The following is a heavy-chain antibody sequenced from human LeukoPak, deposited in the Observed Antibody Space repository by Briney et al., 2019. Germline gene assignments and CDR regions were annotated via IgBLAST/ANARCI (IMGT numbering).Heavy chain of an antibody. Sequence: GASVKVSCKASGYTFTAYYMHWVRQAPGQGLEWMGWINPNSGGTNYAQKFQGRVTMTRDTSISTAYMELSRLRSDDTAVYYCARDIAGYCSGGSCYSGNFDYWGQGTLVTVSS. CDR2: INPNSGGT. CDR3: ARDIAGYCSGGSCYSGNFDY. V-gene: IGHV1-2*02. J-gene: IGHJ4*02. CDR1: GYTFTAYY. D-gene: IGHD2-15*01.